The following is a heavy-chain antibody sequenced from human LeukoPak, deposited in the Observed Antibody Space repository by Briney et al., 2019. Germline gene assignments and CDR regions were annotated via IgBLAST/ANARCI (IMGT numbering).Heavy chain of an antibody. D-gene: IGHD1-26*01. CDR3: ASRIVGATTGFYASIDY. V-gene: IGHV1-69*13. CDR2: IIPIFGTA. J-gene: IGHJ4*02. CDR1: GGTFSSYA. Sequence: ASVKVSCKASGGTFSSYAISWVRQAPGQGLEWMGGIIPIFGTANYAQKFQGRVTITADESTSTAYMELSSLRSEDTAVYYCASRIVGATTGFYASIDYWGQGTLVTVSS.